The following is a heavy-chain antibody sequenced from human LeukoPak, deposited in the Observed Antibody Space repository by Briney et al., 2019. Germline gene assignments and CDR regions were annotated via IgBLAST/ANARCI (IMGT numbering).Heavy chain of an antibody. CDR3: ARGGNIYDYVWGSYRPDAFDI. Sequence: SETLSLTCTASGGSISSYYWSWIRQPPGKGLEWIGYIYYSGSTNYNPSLKSRVTISVDTSKNQCSLKLSSVTAADTAVYYCARGGNIYDYVWGSYRPDAFDIWGQGTMVTVSS. CDR1: GGSISSYY. CDR2: IYYSGST. J-gene: IGHJ3*02. D-gene: IGHD3-16*02. V-gene: IGHV4-59*01.